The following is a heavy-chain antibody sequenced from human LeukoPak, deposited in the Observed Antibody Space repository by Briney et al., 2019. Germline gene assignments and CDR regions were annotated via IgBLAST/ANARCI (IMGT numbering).Heavy chain of an antibody. CDR1: GFTFSSYA. D-gene: IGHD3-3*01. CDR3: ASLRFLEWLLY. J-gene: IGHJ4*02. V-gene: IGHV3-23*01. CDR2: ISGSGGST. Sequence: PGGSLRLSCAASGFTFSSYAMSWVRQAPGEGLEWVSAISGSGGSTYYADSVKGRFTISRDNSKNTLYLQMNSLRAEDTAVYYCASLRFLEWLLYWGQGTLVTVSS.